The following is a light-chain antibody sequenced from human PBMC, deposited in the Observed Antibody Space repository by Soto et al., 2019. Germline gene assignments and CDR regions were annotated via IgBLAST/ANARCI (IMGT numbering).Light chain of an antibody. Sequence: DIQMTQSPSTLSASVGDTVTITCRASQGISSRLAWYQQKPGKAPNLLIYAASSLQSGVPSRFSGSGSETDFTLTIGSLQPEDFATYYCQQSNSFPLTFGGGTKVEIK. J-gene: IGKJ4*01. CDR1: QGISSR. CDR2: AAS. V-gene: IGKV1-12*01. CDR3: QQSNSFPLT.